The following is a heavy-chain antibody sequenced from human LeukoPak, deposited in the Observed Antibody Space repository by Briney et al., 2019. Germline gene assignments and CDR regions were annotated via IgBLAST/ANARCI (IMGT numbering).Heavy chain of an antibody. J-gene: IGHJ4*02. D-gene: IGHD1-1*01. Sequence: PGGSLRLSCAASGFTFSGYGMHWVRQAPGKGLEWVAFIRYDGSNKYYADSVKGRFTISRDNSKNTLYLQMNSLRAEDTAVYYCAKDLLEPYYFDYWGQGTLVTVSS. V-gene: IGHV3-30*02. CDR3: AKDLLEPYYFDY. CDR2: IRYDGSNK. CDR1: GFTFSGYG.